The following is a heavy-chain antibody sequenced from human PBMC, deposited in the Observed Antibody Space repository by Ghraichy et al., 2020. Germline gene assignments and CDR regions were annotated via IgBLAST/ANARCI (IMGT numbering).Heavy chain of an antibody. J-gene: IGHJ6*02. D-gene: IGHD3-10*01. CDR1: GGSFSGYY. V-gene: IGHV4-34*01. CDR2: INHSGDT. CDR3: AGRWFGYGLDV. Sequence: SETLSLTCAVSGGSFSGYYWSWIRQPPGKGLEWIGDINHSGDTNYNPSLKSRVTISVDTSKNQFSLKLSSVTAADTAVYYCAGRWFGYGLDVWGQGTTVTVSS.